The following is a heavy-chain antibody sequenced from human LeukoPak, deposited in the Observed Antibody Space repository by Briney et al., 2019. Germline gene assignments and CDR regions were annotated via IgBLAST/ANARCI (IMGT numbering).Heavy chain of an antibody. CDR1: GFTFSNFA. V-gene: IGHV3-23*01. Sequence: GGSLRLSRAASGFTFSNFAMNWVRQTPGKGLEWVSGISGSGEDSNHADSVKGRFTISRDNSKNTLYLQMNSLRAEDTAVYYCAEPEGGYYDIRPDWGQGTLVTVSS. D-gene: IGHD3-22*01. CDR2: ISGSGEDS. CDR3: AEPEGGYYDIRPD. J-gene: IGHJ4*02.